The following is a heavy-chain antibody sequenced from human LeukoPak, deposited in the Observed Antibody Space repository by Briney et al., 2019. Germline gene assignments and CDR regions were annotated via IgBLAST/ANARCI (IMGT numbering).Heavy chain of an antibody. V-gene: IGHV1-8*02. D-gene: IGHD1-26*01. CDR3: ARGAKWELLGAIDY. J-gene: IGHJ4*02. CDR1: GYTFTGYY. Sequence: ASVKVSCKASGYTFTGYYMHWVRQATGRGLEWMGWMNPNSGNTGYAQKFQGRVTMTRNTSISTAYMELSSLRSEDTAVYYCARGAKWELLGAIDYWGQGTLVTVSS. CDR2: MNPNSGNT.